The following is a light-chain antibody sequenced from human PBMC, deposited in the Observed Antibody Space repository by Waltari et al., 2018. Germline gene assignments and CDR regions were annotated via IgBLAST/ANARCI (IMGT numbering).Light chain of an antibody. CDR2: GNT. V-gene: IGLV1-40*01. Sequence: QSVLTQPPSVSGAPGQRVTISCTGSSSNIGAGYDVHWYQQLPGTAPKHLIYGNTNRPSAVPVRSSRSKSGSSASLAITGLQAEDEADYYCQSYDSSLSVWVFGGGTKLTVL. CDR1: SSNIGAGYD. CDR3: QSYDSSLSVWV. J-gene: IGLJ3*02.